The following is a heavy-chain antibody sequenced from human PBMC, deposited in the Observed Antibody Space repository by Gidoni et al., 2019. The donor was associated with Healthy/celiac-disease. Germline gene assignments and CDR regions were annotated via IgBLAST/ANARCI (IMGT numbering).Heavy chain of an antibody. CDR3: ATDLGIVVVPAAREFDY. Sequence: QVQLVQSGAKVKKPGASVKVSCQVSGYTLTDLSMHWVRQAPGKGLAWMGGFDPEDGETIYAQKFQGRVTMTEDTSTDTAYMELSSLRSEDTAVYYCATDLGIVVVPAAREFDYWGQGTLVTVSS. J-gene: IGHJ4*02. V-gene: IGHV1-24*01. CDR2: FDPEDGET. CDR1: GYTLTDLS. D-gene: IGHD2-2*01.